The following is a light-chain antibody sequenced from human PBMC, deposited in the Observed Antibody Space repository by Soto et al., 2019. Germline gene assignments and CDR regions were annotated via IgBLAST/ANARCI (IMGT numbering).Light chain of an antibody. Sequence: QSVLTQPASVSGSPGQSITISCTGTSSDVGGYNYVSWYQQHPGNAPKFMIYDVSNRPSGVSNRCCGCKSGNRASLTISGLQAEDEADYYCSSYTSSSTLVYVFGTGTKVTVL. CDR2: DVS. J-gene: IGLJ1*01. CDR3: SSYTSSSTLVYV. CDR1: SSDVGGYNY. V-gene: IGLV2-14*01.